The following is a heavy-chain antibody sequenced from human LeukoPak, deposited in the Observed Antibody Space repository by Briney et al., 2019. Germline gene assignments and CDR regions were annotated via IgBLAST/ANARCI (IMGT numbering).Heavy chain of an antibody. V-gene: IGHV1-18*01. D-gene: IGHD3-22*01. CDR3: ARVISPHDSSGYYSGWFDP. J-gene: IGHJ5*02. Sequence: ASGTVSCKASGYTFTSYGISWLRHAPVQGLEWMGWIIAYNGSTIHAQKVEGRVTMTTDPSRSKAYTALRTLRSDDTAVYSSARVISPHDSSGYYSGWFDPWGKGALVTVPP. CDR2: IIAYNGST. CDR1: GYTFTSYG.